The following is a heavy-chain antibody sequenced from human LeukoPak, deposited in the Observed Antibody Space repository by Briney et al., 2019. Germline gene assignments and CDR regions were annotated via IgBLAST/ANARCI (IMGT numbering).Heavy chain of an antibody. J-gene: IGHJ4*02. CDR1: GSTFSSYA. D-gene: IGHD6-19*01. V-gene: IGHV3-23*01. Sequence: GGSLRLSCAASGSTFSSYAMSWVRQAPGKGLEWVSAISGSGGSTYYADSVKGRFTISRDNSKNTLYLQMNSLRAEDTAVYYCAKNRQWLVLLDFDYWGQGTLVTVSS. CDR2: ISGSGGST. CDR3: AKNRQWLVLLDFDY.